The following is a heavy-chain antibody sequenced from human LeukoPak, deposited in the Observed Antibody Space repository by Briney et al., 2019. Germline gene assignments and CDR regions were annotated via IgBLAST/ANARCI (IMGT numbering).Heavy chain of an antibody. CDR3: ARPRGCGSARCNNFDY. Sequence: GGSLRLSCVVSGFDFSGFSMSWVRQAPGKGLEWVAIMDEYGSDIFYVESVKGRFVISRANARNSLYLQMNNLRAEDTAVYYCARPRGCGSARCNNFDYWGQGTLVTVSS. CDR2: MDEYGSDI. CDR1: GFDFSGFS. D-gene: IGHD2-2*01. V-gene: IGHV3-7*01. J-gene: IGHJ4*02.